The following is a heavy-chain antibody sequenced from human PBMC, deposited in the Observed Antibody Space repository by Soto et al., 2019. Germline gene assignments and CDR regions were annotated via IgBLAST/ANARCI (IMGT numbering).Heavy chain of an antibody. CDR3: ARDRGGDFYWFDP. Sequence: QVQLVESGGVVVQPGRSLRLSCAASGFTFSAYGMHWVRQAPGKGLEWVAIIWYDGSNKYYADSVKGRFTISRDNSKNTLYLQMNSLRAEDTAVYYCARDRGGDFYWFDPWGQGTLVTVSS. CDR2: IWYDGSNK. D-gene: IGHD2-21*02. J-gene: IGHJ5*02. CDR1: GFTFSAYG. V-gene: IGHV3-33*01.